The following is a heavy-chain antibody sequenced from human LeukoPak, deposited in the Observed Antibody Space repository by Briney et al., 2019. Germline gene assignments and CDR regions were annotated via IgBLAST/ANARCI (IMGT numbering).Heavy chain of an antibody. CDR3: AYGDYPSDYFDY. Sequence: SETLSLTCTVSGGSISSYSWSWIRQPPGKGLEWIGYIYYSGSTNYNPSLKSRVTISVDTSKNQFSLKLSSVTAADTAVYYCAYGDYPSDYFDYWGQGTLVTVSS. V-gene: IGHV4-59*08. CDR2: IYYSGST. CDR1: GGSISSYS. D-gene: IGHD4-17*01. J-gene: IGHJ4*02.